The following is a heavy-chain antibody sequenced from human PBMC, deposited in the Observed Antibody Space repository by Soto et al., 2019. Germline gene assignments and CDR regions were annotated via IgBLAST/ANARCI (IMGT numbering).Heavy chain of an antibody. V-gene: IGHV3-23*01. CDR1: GFTFSSYA. CDR3: AKVSPPVAGTLDYYYYGMDV. CDR2: ISGSGGST. Sequence: GGSLRLSCAASGFTFSSYAMSWVRQAPGKGLEWVSAISGSGGSTYYADSVKGRFTISRDNSKNTLYLQMNSLRAEDTAVYYCAKVSPPVAGTLDYYYYGMDVWGQGTTVTVSS. D-gene: IGHD6-19*01. J-gene: IGHJ6*02.